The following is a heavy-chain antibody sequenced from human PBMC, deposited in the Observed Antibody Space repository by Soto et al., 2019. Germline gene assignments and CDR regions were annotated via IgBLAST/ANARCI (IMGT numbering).Heavy chain of an antibody. D-gene: IGHD3-22*01. CDR3: AREFWEYYDSKDGMDV. J-gene: IGHJ6*02. Sequence: GGSLRLSCAASGFTFSSYAMSWVRHAPGTGLEWVSAISGSGGSTYYADSVKGRFTISRDNSKNTLYLQMNSLRAEDTAVYYCAREFWEYYDSKDGMDVWGQGTTVTVSS. V-gene: IGHV3-23*01. CDR1: GFTFSSYA. CDR2: ISGSGGST.